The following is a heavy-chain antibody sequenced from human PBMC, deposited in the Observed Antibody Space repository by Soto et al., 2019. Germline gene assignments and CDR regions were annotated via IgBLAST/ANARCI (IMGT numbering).Heavy chain of an antibody. J-gene: IGHJ6*02. CDR1: GFTFSSYW. CDR3: ARDWVVATRYYYYGMDV. CDR2: IKQDGSEK. D-gene: IGHD5-12*01. V-gene: IGHV3-7*03. Sequence: EVQLVESGGGLVQPGGSLRLSCAASGFTFSSYWMSWVRQAPGKGLEWVANIKQDGSEKYYVDSVKGRFTISRDNAKNSLYLQMNSLRAEDTAVYYCARDWVVATRYYYYGMDVWGQGTTVTVS.